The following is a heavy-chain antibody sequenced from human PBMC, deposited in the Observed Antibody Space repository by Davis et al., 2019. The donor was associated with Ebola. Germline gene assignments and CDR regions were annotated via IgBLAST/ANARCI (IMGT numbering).Heavy chain of an antibody. CDR2: IWYDGSNK. CDR3: ARSGYSSSWYADY. CDR1: GFTFSSYG. J-gene: IGHJ4*02. D-gene: IGHD6-13*01. V-gene: IGHV3-33*01. Sequence: GESLKISCAASGFTFSSYGMHWVRQAPGKGLEWVAVIWYDGSNKYYADSVKGRFTISRDNSKNTLYLQMNSLRAEDTAVYYCARSGYSSSWYADYWGQGTLVTVSS.